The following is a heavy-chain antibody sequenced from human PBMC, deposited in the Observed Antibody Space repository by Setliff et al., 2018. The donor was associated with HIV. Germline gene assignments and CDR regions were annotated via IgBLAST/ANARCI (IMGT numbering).Heavy chain of an antibody. Sequence: PSETLSLTCTVSGDPIFIGGYYWSWIRQHPGGGLEWIGYIYHTGKTYYNPSLQSRIIMSLDMSQNQFSLKLSSVTAADTAVYYCAKEGNSVDNWLDPWGPGTLGTVSS. CDR3: AKEGNSVDNWLDP. J-gene: IGHJ5*02. V-gene: IGHV4-31*03. CDR1: GDPIFIGGYY. D-gene: IGHD1-26*01. CDR2: IYHTGKT.